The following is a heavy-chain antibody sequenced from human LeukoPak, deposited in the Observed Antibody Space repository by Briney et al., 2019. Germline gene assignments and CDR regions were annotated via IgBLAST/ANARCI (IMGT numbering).Heavy chain of an antibody. Sequence: PGGSLRLSCAASGFTFSSYSMNWVRQAPGKGLEWVSSISSSSSYIYYADSVKGRFTISRDNAKNSLYLQMNSLRAEDTAVYYCARGLSFGGSSWFDPWGQGTLVTVSS. J-gene: IGHJ5*02. CDR1: GFTFSSYS. CDR2: ISSSSSYI. CDR3: ARGLSFGGSSWFDP. V-gene: IGHV3-21*06. D-gene: IGHD3-3*01.